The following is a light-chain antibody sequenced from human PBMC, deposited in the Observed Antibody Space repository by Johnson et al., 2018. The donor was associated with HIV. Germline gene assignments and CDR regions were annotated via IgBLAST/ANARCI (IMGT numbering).Light chain of an antibody. J-gene: IGLJ1*01. CDR1: SSNIGNNY. CDR2: ENN. CDR3: GTWDSSLSAGV. Sequence: TQPPSVSAAPGQKVTISCSGSSSNIGNNYVSWYQQLPGTAPKLLIYENNKRPSGIPDRFSGSKSGTSATLGITGPQTGDEADYYCGTWDSSLSAGVFGTGTKVTV. V-gene: IGLV1-51*02.